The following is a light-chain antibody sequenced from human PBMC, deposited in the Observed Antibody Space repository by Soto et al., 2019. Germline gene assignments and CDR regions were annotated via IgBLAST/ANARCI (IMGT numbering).Light chain of an antibody. V-gene: IGKV1-5*01. CDR1: QSISSW. Sequence: DIQMTQSPSSLSASVGDRVTITCRASQSISSWLAWYQQKPGKAPKLLIFDAFSLESGVPSRFSGSRSGTEFTLTISSLQLDDYATYYCQQYNSYSPLTFGGGTKVDIK. CDR3: QQYNSYSPLT. J-gene: IGKJ4*01. CDR2: DAF.